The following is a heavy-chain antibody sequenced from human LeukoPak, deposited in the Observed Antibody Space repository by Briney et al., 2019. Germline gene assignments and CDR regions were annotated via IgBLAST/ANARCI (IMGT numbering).Heavy chain of an antibody. D-gene: IGHD5-12*01. V-gene: IGHV4-34*01. CDR2: INHSGST. CDR3: ARSLVARPYDY. Sequence: SETLSLTCAVYGGSFSGYYWSWIRQPSGKGLEWIGEINHSGSTNYNPSLKSRVTISVDTSKNQFSLKLSSVTAADTAVYYCARSLVARPYDYWGQGTLVTVSS. CDR1: GGSFSGYY. J-gene: IGHJ4*02.